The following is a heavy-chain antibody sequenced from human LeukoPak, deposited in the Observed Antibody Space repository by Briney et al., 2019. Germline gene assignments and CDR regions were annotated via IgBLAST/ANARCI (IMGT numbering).Heavy chain of an antibody. CDR1: GFTFSSYG. J-gene: IGHJ6*02. D-gene: IGHD4-17*01. CDR2: ISYDGSNK. Sequence: GGSLRLSCAASGFTFSSYGMHWVRQAPGKGLEWVAVISYDGSNKYYADSVKGRFTISGDNSKNTLYLQMNSLRAEDTAVYYCAKIVYGDYPYYYGMDVWGQGTTVTVSS. V-gene: IGHV3-30*18. CDR3: AKIVYGDYPYYYGMDV.